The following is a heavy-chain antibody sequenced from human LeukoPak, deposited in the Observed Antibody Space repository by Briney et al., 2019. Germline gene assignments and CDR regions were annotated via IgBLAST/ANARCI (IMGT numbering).Heavy chain of an antibody. J-gene: IGHJ5*02. D-gene: IGHD3-3*01. Sequence: PSETLSLTCTVSGGSISSYYWSWIRQPPGEGLEWIGYIYYSGSTNYNPSLKSRVTISVDTSKNQFSLKLSSVTAADTAVYYCARHKDDFWSGYGNNWFDPWGQGTLVTVSS. CDR3: ARHKDDFWSGYGNNWFDP. CDR1: GGSISSYY. V-gene: IGHV4-59*08. CDR2: IYYSGST.